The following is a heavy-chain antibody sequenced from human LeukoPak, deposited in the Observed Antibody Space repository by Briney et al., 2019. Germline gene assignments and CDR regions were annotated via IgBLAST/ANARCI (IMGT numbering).Heavy chain of an antibody. V-gene: IGHV4-39*01. CDR1: GVSISSSSYY. Sequence: PSETLSLTCTVSGVSISSSSYYCGWIRQPPGKGLEWIGSIYHSGSTYYNPSLKSRVTLSVETSKNQFSLKLSSVTAADTAVYYCAGSTYDNWFDPWGQGTLVTVSS. D-gene: IGHD2-8*01. J-gene: IGHJ5*02. CDR3: AGSTYDNWFDP. CDR2: IYHSGST.